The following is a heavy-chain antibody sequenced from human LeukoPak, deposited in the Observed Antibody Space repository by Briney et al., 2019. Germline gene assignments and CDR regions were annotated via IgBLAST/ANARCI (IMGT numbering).Heavy chain of an antibody. CDR3: ARGIAAAGPYYYYMDV. J-gene: IGHJ6*03. CDR2: ISSSSSYI. Sequence: PGGSLRLSCAASGFTFSSYSMNWVRQAPGKGLEWVSSISSSSSYIYYADSVKGRFTISRDNAKNSMYLQMNSLRAEDTAVYYCARGIAAAGPYYYYMDVWGKGTTVTISS. V-gene: IGHV3-21*01. D-gene: IGHD6-13*01. CDR1: GFTFSSYS.